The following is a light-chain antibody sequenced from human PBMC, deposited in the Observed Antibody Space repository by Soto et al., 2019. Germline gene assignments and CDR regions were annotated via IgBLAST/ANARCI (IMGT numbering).Light chain of an antibody. V-gene: IGKV3-15*01. Sequence: EIVMTQSPATLSVSPVERATLSCRASENVKFNLAWYQQRPGQAPRLLFYNASTRATAFPARFSGSGSGTDYILTISSLQSEDFAVYYCQQYYNWPPTFGQGTRLEIK. CDR3: QQYYNWPPT. CDR1: ENVKFN. J-gene: IGKJ5*01. CDR2: NAS.